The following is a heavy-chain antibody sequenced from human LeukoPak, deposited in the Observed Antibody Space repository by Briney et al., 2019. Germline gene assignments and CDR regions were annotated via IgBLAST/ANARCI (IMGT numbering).Heavy chain of an antibody. J-gene: IGHJ4*02. CDR1: GFTFRNYW. CDR2: IIQDGSDR. D-gene: IGHD6-19*01. Sequence: GGSLRLSCAASGFTFRNYWMSWVRQAPGTGLEWVANIIQDGSDRNYVTSVRGRFTISRDNAESSLFLQMNSLRAEDTAVYYCMRTLAVAGTCFDSWGQGTLVTVSS. V-gene: IGHV3-7*03. CDR3: MRTLAVAGTCFDS.